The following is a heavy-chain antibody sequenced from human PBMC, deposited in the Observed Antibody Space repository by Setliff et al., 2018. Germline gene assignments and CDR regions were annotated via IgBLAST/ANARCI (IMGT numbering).Heavy chain of an antibody. V-gene: IGHV3-11*04. CDR2: ISSSGSTI. CDR1: GFTFSDYY. D-gene: IGHD4-4*01. CDR3: ARDVDYSRPEYYYGMDV. Sequence: LRLSCAASGFTFSDYYMSWIRQAPGKGLERVSYISSSGSTIYYADSVKGRFTISRDNAKNSLYLQMNSLRAEDTAVYYCARDVDYSRPEYYYGMDVWGQGTTVTVSS. J-gene: IGHJ6*02.